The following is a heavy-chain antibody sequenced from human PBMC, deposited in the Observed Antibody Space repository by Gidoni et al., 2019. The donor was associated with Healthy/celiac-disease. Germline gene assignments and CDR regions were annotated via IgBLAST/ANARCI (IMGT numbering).Heavy chain of an antibody. Sequence: EVQLVESGGGLGQPGRSLRVACAASGGTFDDYAMHWVRQAPGKGLEWVSCISWNRGSLGYAYSVKGRFTISRDNAKNSLYLQMNSLRAEDTALYYCAKEGHYYSGMDVWGQGTTVTVSS. CDR1: GGTFDDYA. CDR3: AKEGHYYSGMDV. J-gene: IGHJ6*02. V-gene: IGHV3-9*01. CDR2: ISWNRGSL.